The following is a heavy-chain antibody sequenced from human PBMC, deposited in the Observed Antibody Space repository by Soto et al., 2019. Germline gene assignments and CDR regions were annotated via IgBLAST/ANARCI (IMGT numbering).Heavy chain of an antibody. V-gene: IGHV4-31*03. J-gene: IGHJ4*02. Sequence: PSETLSLTCTVSGDSLSSGGHYWSWIRQHPGKGLEWIGHIYDSVNTYYSPSLRSRVTISADMSKNQFSLNLRSVTAADTAVYYCARVDHRRYFAILTDYWGQGTLVTVSS. CDR2: IYDSVNT. D-gene: IGHD3-9*01. CDR3: ARVDHRRYFAILTDY. CDR1: GDSLSSGGHY.